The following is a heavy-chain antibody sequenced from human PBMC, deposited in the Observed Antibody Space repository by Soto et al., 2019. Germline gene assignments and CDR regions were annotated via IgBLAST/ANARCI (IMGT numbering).Heavy chain of an antibody. Sequence: EVQLEQSAAEVKKPGEPLKISCKASGYKFTTFWLNWVRQTPGKGLGWLGRIDPTDSFTNYSPPFEGHVTISVDRSISTAYLQWNSLQASDTAIYYCARPASGGSRAAFDVWGHGTTVTVSS. CDR3: ARPASGGSRAAFDV. CDR1: GYKFTTFW. J-gene: IGHJ3*01. CDR2: IDPTDSFT. D-gene: IGHD2-15*01. V-gene: IGHV5-10-1*03.